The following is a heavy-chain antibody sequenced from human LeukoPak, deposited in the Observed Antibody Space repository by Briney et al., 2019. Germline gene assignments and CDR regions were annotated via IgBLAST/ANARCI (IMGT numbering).Heavy chain of an antibody. V-gene: IGHV1-69*06. CDR1: GGTFSSYA. D-gene: IGHD3-10*01. CDR2: IIPIFGTA. J-gene: IGHJ4*02. Sequence: SVKVSCKASGGTFSSYAISWVRQAPGQGREWKGGIIPIFGTANYTQKFQGRVTITADKSTSTAYMGLSSLRSEDTAVYYCARLAHYYGSGSYYNYFDYWGQGTLVTVSS. CDR3: ARLAHYYGSGSYYNYFDY.